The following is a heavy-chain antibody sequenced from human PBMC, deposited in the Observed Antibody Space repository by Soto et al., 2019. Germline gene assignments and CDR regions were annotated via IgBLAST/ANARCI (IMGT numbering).Heavy chain of an antibody. CDR2: IYYSGST. CDR3: SRQATWTYAGDP. J-gene: IGHJ5*02. V-gene: IGHV4-39*01. CDR1: GGSISSSSYY. D-gene: IGHD2-8*01. Sequence: SETLSLTCTVSGGSISSSSYYWGWIRQPPGKGLEWIGSIYYSGSTYYNPSLKSRVTISVDTSKNQFSLKLSSVTAADTAVYYCSRQATWTYAGDPWGQGTMVTVSA.